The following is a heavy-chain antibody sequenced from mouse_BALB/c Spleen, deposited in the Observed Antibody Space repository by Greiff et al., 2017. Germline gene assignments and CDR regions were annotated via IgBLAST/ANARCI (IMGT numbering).Heavy chain of an antibody. D-gene: IGHD1-1*01. Sequence: EVKLVESGGGLVKPGGSLKLSCAASGFTFSSYAMSWVRQPPEKRLEWVASISSGGSTYYPDSVKGRFTISRDNARNILYLQMSSLRSEDTAMYYCARNYYEDYWGQGTTLTVSS. J-gene: IGHJ2*01. CDR1: GFTFSSYA. CDR3: ARNYYEDY. V-gene: IGHV5-6-5*01. CDR2: ISSGGST.